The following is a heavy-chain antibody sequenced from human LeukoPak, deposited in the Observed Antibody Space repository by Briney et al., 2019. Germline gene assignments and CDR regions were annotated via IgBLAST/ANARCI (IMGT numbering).Heavy chain of an antibody. CDR2: IYYSGST. J-gene: IGHJ5*02. CDR1: GGSISSYY. V-gene: IGHV4-59*01. CDR3: ARDVVPFGELFTPA. D-gene: IGHD3-10*01. Sequence: SETLSLSCTVSGGSISSYYWSWIRQPPGKGLEWSGYIYYSGSTNYNPSLKSRVTTSVDTSKNQFSLKLSSVTAADTAVYYCARDVVPFGELFTPAWGAGTLVTVSS.